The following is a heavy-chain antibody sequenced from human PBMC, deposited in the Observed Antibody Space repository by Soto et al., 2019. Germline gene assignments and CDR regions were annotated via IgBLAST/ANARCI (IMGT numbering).Heavy chain of an antibody. CDR3: ARENYGEQD. V-gene: IGHV4-38-2*02. J-gene: IGHJ4*02. Sequence: SETLSLTCAVSGYSISSGYYWGWIRQPPGKGLEWIGSINHSGSTYYNPSLKSRVTISVDTSKNQFSLKLSSVTAADTAVYYCARENYGEQDWGQGTLVTSPQ. D-gene: IGHD3-10*01. CDR2: INHSGST. CDR1: GYSISSGYY.